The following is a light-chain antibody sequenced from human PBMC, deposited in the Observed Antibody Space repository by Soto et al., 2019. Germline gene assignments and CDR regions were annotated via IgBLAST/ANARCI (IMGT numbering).Light chain of an antibody. CDR2: GAS. CDR3: QQYNNWPL. V-gene: IGKV3-15*01. Sequence: EIVLTQSPGTLSLSPGERTTLSCRASQSVNTNLAWYQQKPGQPPRLLIYGASTRATGIPARFSGSGSGTEFTLTISSLQSEDFAVYYCQQYNNWPLFGPGTKVDIK. J-gene: IGKJ3*01. CDR1: QSVNTN.